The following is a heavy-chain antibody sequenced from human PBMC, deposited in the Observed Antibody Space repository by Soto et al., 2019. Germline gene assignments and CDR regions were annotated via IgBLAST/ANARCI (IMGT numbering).Heavy chain of an antibody. D-gene: IGHD5-12*01. CDR2: IYYTGST. Sequence: QVQLQESGPGLVKPSQTLSLTCTVSGGSISSGDYYWSWIRQPPAKAPEWFGYIYYTGSTYYNPSLMSRVTISVHTSKNQFSLNLSSVTAADTAVYYCARDSYSGYEYYFDYWGQGTLVTVCS. CDR3: ARDSYSGYEYYFDY. J-gene: IGHJ4*02. CDR1: GGSISSGDYY. V-gene: IGHV4-30-4*01.